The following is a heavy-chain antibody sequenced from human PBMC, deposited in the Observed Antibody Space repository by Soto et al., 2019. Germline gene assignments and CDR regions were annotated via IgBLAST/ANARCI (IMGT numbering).Heavy chain of an antibody. CDR3: SIHLATVTTRYSYRGANGYFDP. D-gene: IGHD4-17*01. CDR2: IYRSGST. J-gene: IGHJ5*02. V-gene: IGHV4-39*01. CDR1: GDSIGSSPYF. Sequence: SETLSLTCSVSGDSIGSSPYFWGWIRQPPGKGLEWIGSIYRSGSTYYNPSLESRVTLSVDTSKNHFSLKLTSVTATDTAMYLCSIHLATVTTRYSYRGANGYFDPCGLGTLLTVSS.